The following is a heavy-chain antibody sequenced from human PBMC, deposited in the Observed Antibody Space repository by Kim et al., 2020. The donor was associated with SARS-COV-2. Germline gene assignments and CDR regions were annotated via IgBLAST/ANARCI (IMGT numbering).Heavy chain of an antibody. Sequence: SETLSLTCAVYGGSFSGYYWSWIRQPPGKGLEWIVEINHSGSTNYNPSLKSRVTISVDTSKNQFSLKLSSVTAADTAVYYCARGQLRFLEWYFDLWGRGT. CDR1: GGSFSGYY. D-gene: IGHD3-3*01. V-gene: IGHV4-34*01. CDR3: ARGQLRFLEWYFDL. J-gene: IGHJ2*01. CDR2: INHSGST.